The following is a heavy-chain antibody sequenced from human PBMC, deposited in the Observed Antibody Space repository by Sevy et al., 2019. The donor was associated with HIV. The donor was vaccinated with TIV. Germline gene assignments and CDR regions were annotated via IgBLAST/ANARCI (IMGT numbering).Heavy chain of an antibody. CDR3: AKGDVKCTRDGVAP. V-gene: IGHV3-23*01. D-gene: IGHD2-21*01. Sequence: GGSLRLSCEASGFIFSSYVMSWVRQVPGKRLEWVSSITPNGDQTFYGDSVKGRFAVSRDNSKSTMFLHMNSLGDEDTAIYYCAKGDVKCTRDGVAPWGQGTLVTVSS. J-gene: IGHJ5*02. CDR1: GFIFSSYV. CDR2: ITPNGDQT.